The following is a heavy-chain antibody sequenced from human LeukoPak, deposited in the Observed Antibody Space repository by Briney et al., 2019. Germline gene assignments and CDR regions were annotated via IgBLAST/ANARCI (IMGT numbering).Heavy chain of an antibody. CDR3: ARAPEQYYYDSSGYYSH. CDR1: GYTFTSYG. J-gene: IGHJ3*01. Sequence: ASVKVSCKASGYTFTSYGISWVRQAPGQGLEWMGWISAYNGNTNYAQKLQGRVTMTTDTSTGTAYMELRSLRSDDTAVYYCARAPEQYYYDSSGYYSHWGQGTMVTVSS. V-gene: IGHV1-18*01. CDR2: ISAYNGNT. D-gene: IGHD3-22*01.